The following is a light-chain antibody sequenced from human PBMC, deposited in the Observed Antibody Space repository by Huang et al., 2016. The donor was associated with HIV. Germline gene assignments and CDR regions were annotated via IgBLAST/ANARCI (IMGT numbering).Light chain of an antibody. Sequence: DIVMTQSPLSLPVTPGEPASISCRSNQSLLHSNGYNCLDWYLQKPGQSPRLLIYLGSKRASGVPDRFSGSGSGTDFTLKISTVEAEDVGIYYCMQSLQTPPYTFGQGTKLEIK. CDR1: QSLLHSNGYNC. CDR3: MQSLQTPPYT. V-gene: IGKV2-28*01. CDR2: LGS. J-gene: IGKJ2*01.